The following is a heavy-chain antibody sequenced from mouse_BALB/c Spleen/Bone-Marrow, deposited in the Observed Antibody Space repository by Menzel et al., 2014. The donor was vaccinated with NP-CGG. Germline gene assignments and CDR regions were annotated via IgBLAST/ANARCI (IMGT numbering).Heavy chain of an antibody. V-gene: IGHV1-80*01. CDR1: GYAFSSYW. J-gene: IGHJ4*01. CDR3: ARWYGDPHFAMDY. Sequence: LVESGAELVRPESSVKISCKASGYAFSSYWMDWVKQRPGQGLEWIGQIYPGDGDTNYNGNFKGKATLTADKSSSTAYMQLSSLTSEDSAVYFCARWYGDPHFAMDYWGPGTSVTVSS. D-gene: IGHD2-13*01. CDR2: IYPGDGDT.